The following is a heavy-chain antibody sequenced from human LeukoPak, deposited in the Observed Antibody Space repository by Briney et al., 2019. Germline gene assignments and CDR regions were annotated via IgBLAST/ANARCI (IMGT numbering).Heavy chain of an antibody. D-gene: IGHD3-16*02. CDR3: ARGVVQLPLYDYVWGSYRYTYYFDY. CDR2: INHSGST. CDR1: GGSFSGYY. Sequence: SETLSLTCAVYGGSFSGYYWSWIRQPPGKGLEWIGEINHSGSTNYNPSLKSRVTISVDTSKNQFSLKLSSVTAADTAVYYCARGVVQLPLYDYVWGSYRYTYYFDYWGQGTLVTVSS. J-gene: IGHJ4*02. V-gene: IGHV4-34*01.